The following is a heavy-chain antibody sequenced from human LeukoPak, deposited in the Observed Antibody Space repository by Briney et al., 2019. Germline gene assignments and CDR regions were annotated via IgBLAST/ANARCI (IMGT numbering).Heavy chain of an antibody. V-gene: IGHV4-31*03. CDR2: IYYSGST. CDR1: GGSISSGGYY. CDR3: ARAGDYYDSSGYPYYFDY. D-gene: IGHD3-22*01. J-gene: IGHJ4*02. Sequence: SETLSLTCTVSGGSISSGGYYWSWIRQHPGKGLECIGYIYYSGSTYYNPSLKSRVTISVDTSKNQFSLKLSSVTAADTAVYYCARAGDYYDSSGYPYYFDYWGQGTLVTVSS.